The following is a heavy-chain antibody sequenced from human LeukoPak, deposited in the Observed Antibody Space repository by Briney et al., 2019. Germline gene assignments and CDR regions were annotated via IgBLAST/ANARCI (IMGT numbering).Heavy chain of an antibody. V-gene: IGHV4-61*01. J-gene: IGHJ4*02. CDR1: GDSVSSGSYH. Sequence: SETLSLTCTVSGDSVSSGSYHWGWIRQPPGKRLEWIGHIYYTGSTSYSPSLKSRVTISVDTSKNQFSLKLASVTAADTAVYYCARVRGSGWFDYWGQGTLVTVSS. CDR2: IYYTGST. D-gene: IGHD6-19*01. CDR3: ARVRGSGWFDY.